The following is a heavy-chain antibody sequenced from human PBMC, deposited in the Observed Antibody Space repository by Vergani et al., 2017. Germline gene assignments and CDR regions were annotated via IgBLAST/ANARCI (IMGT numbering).Heavy chain of an antibody. Sequence: EVQLVESGGGLIHPGGPLRLPCEGSGFSSSAYWLHWVRQSPEKGLVWFSSISSGSTYTFYADSVKDRFTISRDNAKSTLYLHMSSLRAEDTAIYYCARDGEKVGYRRHNYLDFWGQGTLVTVSS. CDR3: ARDGEKVGYRRHNYLDF. CDR2: ISSGSTYT. D-gene: IGHD6-25*01. J-gene: IGHJ4*02. V-gene: IGHV3-21*02. CDR1: GFSSSAYW.